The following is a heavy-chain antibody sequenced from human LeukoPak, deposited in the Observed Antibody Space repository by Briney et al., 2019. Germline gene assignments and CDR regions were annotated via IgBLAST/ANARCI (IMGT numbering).Heavy chain of an antibody. D-gene: IGHD3-22*01. CDR1: GFTFSGYW. Sequence: GGSLRLSCAASGFTFSGYWMHWVRQAPGKGLVWVSRTNRDDSDTSYADSVKGRFTISRDKAKSTLYLQMNSLRVEETAVYYCARSANYFDTSGQDYWGQGTLVTVSS. V-gene: IGHV3-74*01. CDR2: TNRDDSDT. CDR3: ARSANYFDTSGQDY. J-gene: IGHJ4*02.